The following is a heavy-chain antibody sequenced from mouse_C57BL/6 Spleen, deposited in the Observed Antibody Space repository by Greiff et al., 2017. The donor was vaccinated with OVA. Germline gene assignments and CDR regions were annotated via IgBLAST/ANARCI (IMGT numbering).Heavy chain of an antibody. V-gene: IGHV5-4*01. D-gene: IGHD6-2*01. J-gene: IGHJ3*01. CDR1: GFTFSSYA. Sequence: EVKLMESGGGLVKPGGSLKLSCAASGFTFSSYAMSWVRQTPEKRLEWVATISDGGSYTYYPDNVKGRFTISRDNAKNNLYLQMSHLKSEDTAMYYCARDVSPFAYWGQGTLVTVSA. CDR3: ARDVSPFAY. CDR2: ISDGGSYT.